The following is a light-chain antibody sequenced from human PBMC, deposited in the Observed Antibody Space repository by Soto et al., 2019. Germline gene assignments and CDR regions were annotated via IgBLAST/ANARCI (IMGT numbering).Light chain of an antibody. CDR1: QTVRSS. CDR3: QQYGSSVQ. Sequence: EIVLTQSPATLSLSPGERVTLSCRASQTVRSSLAWYQQKPGQAPRLIIHGASNRATGIPDRFSGSGSGTDFTLTISRLEPEDFALYYCQQYGSSVQFGGGTKVEIK. J-gene: IGKJ4*02. V-gene: IGKV3-20*01. CDR2: GAS.